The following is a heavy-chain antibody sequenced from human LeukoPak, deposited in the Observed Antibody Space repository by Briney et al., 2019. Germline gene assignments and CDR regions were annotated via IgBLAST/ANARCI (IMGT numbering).Heavy chain of an antibody. CDR2: IYYSGST. Sequence: SETLSLTCTVYGGSISSSIYYWGWIRQPPGKGLEWIGSIYYSGSTYYNPSLKSRVTISVDTSKNQFSLKLSSVTAADTAVYHCARHPLLWFGELQMDVWGQGNTVTVSS. CDR1: GGSISSSIYY. CDR3: ARHPLLWFGELQMDV. D-gene: IGHD3-10*01. V-gene: IGHV4-39*01. J-gene: IGHJ6*02.